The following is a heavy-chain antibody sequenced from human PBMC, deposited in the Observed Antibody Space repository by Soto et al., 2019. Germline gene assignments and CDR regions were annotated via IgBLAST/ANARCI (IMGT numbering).Heavy chain of an antibody. Sequence: PGGSLRLSCAASGFTFSSYAMSWVRQAPGKGLEWVSAISGSGGSTYYADSVKGRFTISRDNSKNTLYLQMNSLRAEDTAVYYCAPMSADDYDFWSGYYGYFDYWGQGTLVTVSS. CDR2: ISGSGGST. D-gene: IGHD3-3*01. J-gene: IGHJ4*02. CDR3: APMSADDYDFWSGYYGYFDY. CDR1: GFTFSSYA. V-gene: IGHV3-23*01.